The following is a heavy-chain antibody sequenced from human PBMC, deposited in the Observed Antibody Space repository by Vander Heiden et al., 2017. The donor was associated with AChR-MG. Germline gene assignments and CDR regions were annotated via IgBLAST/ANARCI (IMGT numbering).Heavy chain of an antibody. V-gene: IGHV3-23*01. CDR1: GFTFSSYA. D-gene: IGHD3-3*01. Sequence: EVQLLESGGGLVQPGGSLILSCAASGFTFSSYAMSWVRQAPGKGLEWVSAISGSGGSTYYADSVKGRFTISRDNSKNTLYLQMNSLRAEDTAVYYCAKDGVVGGDYGSAFDIWGQGTMVTVSS. CDR2: ISGSGGST. CDR3: AKDGVVGGDYGSAFDI. J-gene: IGHJ3*02.